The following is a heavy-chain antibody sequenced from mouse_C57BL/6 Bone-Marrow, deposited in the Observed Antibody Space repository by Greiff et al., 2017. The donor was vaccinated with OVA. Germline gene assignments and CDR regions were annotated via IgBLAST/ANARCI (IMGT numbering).Heavy chain of an antibody. D-gene: IGHD3-2*02. V-gene: IGHV14-4*01. J-gene: IGHJ3*01. CDR1: GFNIKDDY. Sequence: EVKVVESGAELVRPGASVKLSCTASGFNIKDDYMHWVKQRPEQGLEWIGWIDPENGDTEYASKFQGKATITADTSSNTAYLQLSSLTSEDTAVYYCTRGSPWFAYWGQGTLVPVSA. CDR2: IDPENGDT. CDR3: TRGSPWFAY.